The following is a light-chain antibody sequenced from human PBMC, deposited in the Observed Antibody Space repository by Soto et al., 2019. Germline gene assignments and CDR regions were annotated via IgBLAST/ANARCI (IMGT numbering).Light chain of an antibody. CDR3: QQYNNWPHT. CDR2: GVS. CDR1: QSVSSK. V-gene: IGKV3-15*01. J-gene: IGKJ2*01. Sequence: EIVMTQSPATLSVSPGERATLSCRASQSVSSKLAWFQQKPGQAPSLLIYGVSTRATGVPVRFSGSGSGTEFTLTINSLQSEDFAVDYCQQYNNWPHTFGQGT.